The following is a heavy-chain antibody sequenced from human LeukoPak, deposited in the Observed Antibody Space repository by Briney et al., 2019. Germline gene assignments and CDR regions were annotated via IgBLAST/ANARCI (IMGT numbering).Heavy chain of an antibody. V-gene: IGHV4-61*02. J-gene: IGHJ4*02. Sequence: SETLSLTCTVSSASISSGTYYWSWIRQPAGKGLEWIGRIYTTGSTNYNPSLKSRVTISVDTSKNQFSLKLSSVTAADTAVYYCARRSNVVVVAASYYYFDYWGQGTLVTVSS. CDR1: SASISSGTYY. D-gene: IGHD2-15*01. CDR2: IYTTGST. CDR3: ARRSNVVVVAASYYYFDY.